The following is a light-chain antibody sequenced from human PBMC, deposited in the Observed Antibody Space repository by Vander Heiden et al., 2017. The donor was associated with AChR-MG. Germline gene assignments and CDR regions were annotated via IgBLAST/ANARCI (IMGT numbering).Light chain of an antibody. Sequence: QSVLTQPSSASGTPGQRVTISCSGSISNIGRNTVNWYQQLPGTAPKLLIFSNIQRPSGVPDRFSGSKSGTSASLAISGLQSEDEADYYCAAWDDSVNGWVFGGGTKLTVL. V-gene: IGLV1-44*01. CDR3: AAWDDSVNGWV. CDR1: ISNIGRNT. J-gene: IGLJ3*02. CDR2: SNI.